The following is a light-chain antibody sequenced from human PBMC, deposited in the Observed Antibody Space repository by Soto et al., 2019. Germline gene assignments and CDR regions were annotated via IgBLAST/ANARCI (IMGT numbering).Light chain of an antibody. CDR3: QQRSNWPIT. CDR1: QSVSSY. CDR2: DAS. V-gene: IGKV3-11*01. Sequence: SAGTLSLSPGRTPSLSNRASQSVSSYLAWYQQKPGQAPRLLIYDASNRATGIPARFSGSGSGTDFTLTISSLEPEDFAVYYCQQRSNWPITFGQGTRLEIK. J-gene: IGKJ5*01.